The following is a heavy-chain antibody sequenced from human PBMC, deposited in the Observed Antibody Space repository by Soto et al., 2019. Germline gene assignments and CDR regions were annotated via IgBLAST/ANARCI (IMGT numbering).Heavy chain of an antibody. CDR3: TKDKEHQLVRGWFDP. D-gene: IGHD6-13*01. CDR1: GFNFTNYG. J-gene: IGHJ5*02. Sequence: QVQLEESGGGVVQPGRSLRLSCAASGFNFTNYGMHWVRQAPGKGLEWVAVISYAGRKKYYADSVKGRFTISRDNSKNTLYLQMNSLRAEDTAASYCTKDKEHQLVRGWFDPCGQGSLVTVSS. CDR2: ISYAGRKK. V-gene: IGHV3-30*18.